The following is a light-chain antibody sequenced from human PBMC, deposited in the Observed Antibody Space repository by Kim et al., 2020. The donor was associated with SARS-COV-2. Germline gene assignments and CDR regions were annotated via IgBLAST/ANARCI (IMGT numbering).Light chain of an antibody. J-gene: IGLJ2*01. V-gene: IGLV1-44*01. CDR2: SNN. Sequence: GQRVTLSCSGSRSNIGSNTVNCYQQLPGTAPKLLIYSNNQRPSGVPDRFSGSKSGTSASLAISGLQSEDEADYYCAAWDDSLNAVVFGGGTQLTVL. CDR3: AAWDDSLNAVV. CDR1: RSNIGSNT.